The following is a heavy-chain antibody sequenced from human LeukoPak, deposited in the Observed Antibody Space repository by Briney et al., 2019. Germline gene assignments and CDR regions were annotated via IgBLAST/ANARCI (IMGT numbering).Heavy chain of an antibody. V-gene: IGHV7-4-1*02. CDR2: INTNTGNP. J-gene: IGHJ4*02. CDR3: ARDHASRYYYDSSGYYPLDY. Sequence: ASVKVSCTASGYTFTSYAMNWVRQAPGQGLEWMGWINTNTGNPTYAQGFIGRFVFSLDTSVSTAYLQISSLKAEDTAVYYCARDHASRYYYDSSGYYPLDYWGQGTLVTVSS. CDR1: GYTFTSYA. D-gene: IGHD3-22*01.